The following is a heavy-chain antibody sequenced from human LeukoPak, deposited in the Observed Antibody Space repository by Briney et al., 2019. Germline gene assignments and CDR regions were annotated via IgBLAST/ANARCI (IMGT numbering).Heavy chain of an antibody. Sequence: GGSLRLSCAASGFTFSSYAMHWVRQAPGKGLEWVAVISYDGSNKYYADSVKGRFTISRDNSKNTLYLQMNSLRAEDTAEYYCARAKSTKYYFDYWGQGTLVTVSS. CDR2: ISYDGSNK. CDR1: GFTFSSYA. J-gene: IGHJ4*02. V-gene: IGHV3-30-3*01. CDR3: ARAKSTKYYFDY.